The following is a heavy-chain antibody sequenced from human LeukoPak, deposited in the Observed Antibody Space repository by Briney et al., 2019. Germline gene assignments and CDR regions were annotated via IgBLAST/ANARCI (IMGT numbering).Heavy chain of an antibody. D-gene: IGHD5-18*01. V-gene: IGHV3-74*01. CDR3: AKYSYGSDYFDY. CDR2: INSDGSST. Sequence: GGSLRLSCAASGFTFSSYWMHWVRQAPGKGLVWVSRINSDGSSTSYADSVKGRFTISRDNSKNTLYLQMNSLRAEDTAVYYCAKYSYGSDYFDYWGQGTLVTVSS. CDR1: GFTFSSYW. J-gene: IGHJ4*02.